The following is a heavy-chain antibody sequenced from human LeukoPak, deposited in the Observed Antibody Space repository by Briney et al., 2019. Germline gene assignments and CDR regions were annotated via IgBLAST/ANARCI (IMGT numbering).Heavy chain of an antibody. J-gene: IGHJ3*02. D-gene: IGHD3-3*01. Sequence: PGGSLRLSCAASGFTFSSYWMSWVRQAPGKGLEWVANIKQDGSEKYYVDSVKGRFTISRDNAKNSLYLQMNSLRAEDTAVYYCARDHGLRFLGDAFDIWGQGTMVTVSS. CDR1: GFTFSSYW. CDR2: IKQDGSEK. CDR3: ARDHGLRFLGDAFDI. V-gene: IGHV3-7*01.